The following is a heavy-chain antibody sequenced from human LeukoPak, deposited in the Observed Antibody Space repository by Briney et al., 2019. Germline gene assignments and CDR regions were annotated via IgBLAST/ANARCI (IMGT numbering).Heavy chain of an antibody. D-gene: IGHD3-3*01. CDR2: IIPILGIG. CDR1: GYSFTSSG. CDR3: AREEEWRNYIDD. V-gene: IGHV1-69*04. J-gene: IGHJ4*02. Sequence: GASVKVSCKASGYSFTSSGISWVRQAPGQGLEWMGRIIPILGIGTYAQNLQGRVTITADKSASTVSMELSSLRSEDTAVYYCAREEEWRNYIDDWGQGTLVTVSS.